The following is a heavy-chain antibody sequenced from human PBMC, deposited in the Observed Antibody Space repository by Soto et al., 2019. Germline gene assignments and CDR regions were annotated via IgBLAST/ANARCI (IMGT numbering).Heavy chain of an antibody. CDR1: GYSFTSYW. D-gene: IGHD3-10*01. V-gene: IGHV5-10-1*01. J-gene: IGHJ6*02. CDR2: IDPSDSYT. CDR3: SITMVRGVISPPAYYYYYGMDV. Sequence: ESLKISCKGSGYSFTSYWISWVRQMPGKGLEWMGRIDPSDSYTNYSPSFQGHVTISADKSISTAYLQWSSLKASDTAMYYCSITMVRGVISPPAYYYYYGMDVWGQGTTVTVSS.